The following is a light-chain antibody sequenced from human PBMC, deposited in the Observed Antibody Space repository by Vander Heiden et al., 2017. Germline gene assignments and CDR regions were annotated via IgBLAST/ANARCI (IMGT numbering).Light chain of an antibody. CDR1: QSVSSY. CDR2: DAS. Sequence: IVLTQSPATLSLSPGERATLSCRASQSVSSYLAWYQQKPGQAPRLLIYDASNRATGIPARFSGSRSGTDFTLTISSREPEDFAVYYCQQRSNWPSITFGQGTRLEIK. V-gene: IGKV3-11*01. CDR3: QQRSNWPSIT. J-gene: IGKJ5*01.